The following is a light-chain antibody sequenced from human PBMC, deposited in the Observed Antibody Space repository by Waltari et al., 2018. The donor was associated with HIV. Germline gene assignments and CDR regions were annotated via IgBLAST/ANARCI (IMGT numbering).Light chain of an antibody. CDR2: GAS. J-gene: IGKJ2*03. CDR3: QQYGSSPYS. Sequence: EIVLTPSPGTLSFSPGERATLSCRASQSIMSTYLAWYQQNPGQAPRLLIYGASNRATGIPDRFSGTGSGTDFTLTINRLEPEDFAVYYCQQYGSSPYSFGQGTKLDIK. CDR1: QSIMSTY. V-gene: IGKV3-20*01.